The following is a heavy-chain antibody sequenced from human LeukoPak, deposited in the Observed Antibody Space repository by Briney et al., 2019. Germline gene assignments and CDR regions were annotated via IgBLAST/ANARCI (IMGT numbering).Heavy chain of an antibody. CDR1: RYTFTNYW. V-gene: IGHV5-51*01. CDR3: ARLWDRWLQADS. J-gene: IGHJ4*02. D-gene: IGHD5-24*01. CDR2: IYPGDSDT. Sequence: GESLKISCKGSRYTFTNYWIGWVRQMPGKGLEWMGIIYPGDSDTRYSPSFQGQVTISADKSISSAYLQWSSLKASDTAMYYCARLWDRWLQADSWGQGTLVTVSS.